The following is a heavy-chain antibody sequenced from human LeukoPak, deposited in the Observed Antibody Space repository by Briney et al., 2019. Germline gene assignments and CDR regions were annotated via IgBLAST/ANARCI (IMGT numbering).Heavy chain of an antibody. CDR1: GYTFPGYY. V-gene: IGHV1-2*02. CDR2: IIPNSCGT. CDR3: AREHSSSSGKVFDY. J-gene: IGHJ4*02. Sequence: ASVKVSCKASGYTFPGYYMHWVRQAPGQGLEWMGWIIPNSCGTNYAQKFQGRVTMTRDTSISTAYMELSRLRSDDTAVYYCAREHSSSSGKVFDYWGQGTLVTVSS. D-gene: IGHD6-6*01.